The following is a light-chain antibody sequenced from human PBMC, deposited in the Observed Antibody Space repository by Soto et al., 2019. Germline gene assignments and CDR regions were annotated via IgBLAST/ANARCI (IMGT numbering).Light chain of an antibody. J-gene: IGLJ2*01. V-gene: IGLV2-8*01. Sequence: QSALTQPPSASGSPGQSVTISCTGTSSDVGGYNYVSWYQQHPGKAPKFMIYEVSKRPSGVPDCFSGSKSGNTASLTVSGLQADDEADYCCSSYAGSNNPVIFGGGTKLTVL. CDR3: SSYAGSNNPVI. CDR1: SSDVGGYNY. CDR2: EVS.